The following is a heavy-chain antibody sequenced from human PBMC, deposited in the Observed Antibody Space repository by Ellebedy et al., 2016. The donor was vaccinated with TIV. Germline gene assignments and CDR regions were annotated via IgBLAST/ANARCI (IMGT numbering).Heavy chain of an antibody. V-gene: IGHV3-23*01. CDR1: GFTFSNYA. CDR2: LSTSGGTT. Sequence: GESLKISXVGSGFTFSNYALTWVRQAPGKGLEYVSHLSTSGGTTNYADSVKGRFTISRDNSKNTLYLQMNSLRADDTAIYFCTRDAPGDEDFDYWGQGTLVTVSS. CDR3: TRDAPGDEDFDY. D-gene: IGHD3-10*01. J-gene: IGHJ4*02.